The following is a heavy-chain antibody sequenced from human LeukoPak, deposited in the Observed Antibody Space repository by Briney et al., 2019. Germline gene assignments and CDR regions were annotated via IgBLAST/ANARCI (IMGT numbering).Heavy chain of an antibody. D-gene: IGHD1-26*01. V-gene: IGHV3-23*01. CDR1: GFTFTNYA. CDR2: IRGSNT. J-gene: IGHJ4*02. CDR3: AKVVGATWNFDY. Sequence: GGSLRLSCAASGFTFTNYAMSWVRQAPGKGLEWVSAIRGSNTYYADSVKGRFTISRDNSKNTLYLQMNSLSAEDTAVYYCAKVVGATWNFDYWGQGTLVTVSS.